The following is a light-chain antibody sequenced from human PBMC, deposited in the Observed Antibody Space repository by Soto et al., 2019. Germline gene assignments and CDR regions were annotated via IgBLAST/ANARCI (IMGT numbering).Light chain of an antibody. CDR2: HSS. CDR1: QDITKY. V-gene: IGKV1-33*01. Sequence: DILMTQSPSSLSASVGDRVTITCQASQDITKYLNWYQQKPGKAPKLLIYHSSNLETGVPSRFSGSGSGTHFSFTISSLQHEDIATYFCQQYDSFPRTFGQGTRLDLK. CDR3: QQYDSFPRT. J-gene: IGKJ2*01.